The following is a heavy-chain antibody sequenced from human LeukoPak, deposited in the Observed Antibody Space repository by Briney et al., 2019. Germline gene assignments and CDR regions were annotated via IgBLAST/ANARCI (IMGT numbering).Heavy chain of an antibody. CDR2: INHSGRT. J-gene: IGHJ6*03. Sequence: SETLSLTCAVYGGSFSGYYWSRVRQPPGKGLGWIGGINHSGRTTYNPYLKSRVTISVDTSKNKFSLKLSSVTAADTAVYYCARRVAARLPLYYYYYMDVWGKGITVTVSS. D-gene: IGHD6-6*01. CDR1: GGSFSGYY. CDR3: ARRVAARLPLYYYYYMDV. V-gene: IGHV4-34*01.